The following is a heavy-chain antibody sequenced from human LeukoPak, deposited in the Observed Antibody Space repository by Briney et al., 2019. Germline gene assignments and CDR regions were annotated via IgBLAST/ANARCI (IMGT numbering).Heavy chain of an antibody. D-gene: IGHD4-23*01. V-gene: IGHV3-48*01. CDR3: ARASGVNSDWYFDL. Sequence: GGSLRLSCAASGFTFSSYSMNWVRQAPGKGLEWVSYISTSSSSIYYADSVRGRFAISRDNAKNSLFLQVNSLRGEDTAVYYCARASGVNSDWYFDLWGRGTLVTVPS. CDR1: GFTFSSYS. CDR2: ISTSSSSI. J-gene: IGHJ2*01.